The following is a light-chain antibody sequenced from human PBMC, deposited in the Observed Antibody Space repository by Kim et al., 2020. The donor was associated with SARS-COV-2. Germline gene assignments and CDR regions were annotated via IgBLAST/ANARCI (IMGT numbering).Light chain of an antibody. CDR3: QQYTSWPLT. J-gene: IGKJ4*01. CDR2: GAS. CDR1: HSVSSN. Sequence: EIVMTQSPVPLSVSPGERATLSCRASHSVSSNLAWYQQKPGQAPRLLIYGASTRATGLPDRFSGSGSGTEFTLTISSLQSEDFAVYYCQQYTSWPLTFGGGTKVEI. V-gene: IGKV3-15*01.